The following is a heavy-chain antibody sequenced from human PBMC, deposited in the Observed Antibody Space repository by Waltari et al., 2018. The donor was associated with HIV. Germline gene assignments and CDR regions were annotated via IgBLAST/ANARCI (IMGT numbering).Heavy chain of an antibody. V-gene: IGHV3-15*05. CDR1: GFTFSNAW. Sequence: EVQLVESGGDLVKPGGCLRLSCAASGFTFSNAWMSWVRQAPGKGPEWVGRIKSKADVGTTDYAAPVKGRFTISRDDSKNTLYLQMNSLRFEDTAVYYCTTDEFYYGNSGYFDYWGQGTLVTVSS. D-gene: IGHD3-22*01. J-gene: IGHJ4*02. CDR2: IKSKADVGTT. CDR3: TTDEFYYGNSGYFDY.